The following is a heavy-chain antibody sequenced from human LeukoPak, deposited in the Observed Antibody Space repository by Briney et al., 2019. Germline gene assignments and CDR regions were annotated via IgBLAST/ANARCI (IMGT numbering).Heavy chain of an antibody. CDR3: ARDTYNSGWCSDY. J-gene: IGHJ4*02. CDR1: GYTFTSYG. Sequence: GASVKVSCKASGYTFTSYGVSWVRQAPGQGLKWMGWISAYNGNTNYAQNLQGRIIMTTDTSTSTAYMELRSLRSDDTAVYYCARDTYNSGWCSDYWGQGTLVTVSS. D-gene: IGHD6-19*01. CDR2: ISAYNGNT. V-gene: IGHV1-18*01.